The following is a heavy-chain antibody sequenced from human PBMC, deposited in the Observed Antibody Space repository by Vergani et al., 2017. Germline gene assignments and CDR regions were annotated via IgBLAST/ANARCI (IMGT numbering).Heavy chain of an antibody. J-gene: IGHJ4*02. D-gene: IGHD7-27*01. CDR3: ATGAGPFDI. Sequence: QLQLQESGPGLVKPSETLSLTCIVSGVSINNGNYSWGWIRQPPGKGLEWIGSVYYNGSTYYNPSLKSRVTTSVDASKNQFSLKLTSVTAADTAVYYCATGAGPFDIWGQGTLVTVSS. V-gene: IGHV4-39*07. CDR2: VYYNGST. CDR1: GVSINNGNYS.